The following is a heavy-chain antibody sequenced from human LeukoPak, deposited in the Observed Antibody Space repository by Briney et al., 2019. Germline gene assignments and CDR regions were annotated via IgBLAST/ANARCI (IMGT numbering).Heavy chain of an antibody. CDR3: ARADSFPGVAIPAY. Sequence: GASVKISCKASGNTFISYYIHWVRQAPGQGLDWMGIINAITGSTAYAQQLQGRVAMTRDTSTITVYMELSSLRFEDTAGYYCARADSFPGVAIPAYWGQGTLVTVSS. CDR2: INAITGST. CDR1: GNTFISYY. V-gene: IGHV1-46*04. D-gene: IGHD3-3*01. J-gene: IGHJ4*02.